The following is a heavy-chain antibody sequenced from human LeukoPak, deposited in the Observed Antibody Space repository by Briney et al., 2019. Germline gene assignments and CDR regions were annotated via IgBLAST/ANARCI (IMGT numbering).Heavy chain of an antibody. D-gene: IGHD6-13*01. Sequence: TSETLSLTCTVSGYSISSRSYYWGWIRQPPGKGLEWIGTIYYSGSTYYNPSLKSRVTISEDTSKNQFSLKLSSVTAADTAVYYCAREFPWVAAAGTTKKNWYFDLWGRGTLVTVSS. CDR1: GYSISSRSYY. CDR3: AREFPWVAAAGTTKKNWYFDL. J-gene: IGHJ2*01. CDR2: IYYSGST. V-gene: IGHV4-39*02.